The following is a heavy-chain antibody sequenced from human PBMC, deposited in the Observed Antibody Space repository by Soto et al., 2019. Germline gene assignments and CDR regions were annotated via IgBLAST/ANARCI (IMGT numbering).Heavy chain of an antibody. D-gene: IGHD1-26*01. CDR3: ANLSVISRDGIDV. V-gene: IGHV4-59*08. Sequence: QVQLQESGPGLVKPSETLSLTCTVSGGSISNYFWSWIRQPPGKGLEWIGYSYYSGSTNYNPSLRDRLTMFLDTSKALLSLKLTFVTAADAAVYYCANLSVISRDGIDVWGHGTTVTGSS. CDR1: GGSISNYF. CDR2: SYYSGST. J-gene: IGHJ6*02.